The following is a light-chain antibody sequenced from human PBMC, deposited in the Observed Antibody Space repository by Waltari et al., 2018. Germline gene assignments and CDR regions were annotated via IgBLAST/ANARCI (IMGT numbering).Light chain of an antibody. CDR3: QQYDSYPPT. CDR2: DAS. Sequence: EIVLTQSPATLSLSPGERATLSCRASQSVSSYLAWYQQKPGQAPRLLIYDASNRATGIAGRFSGSGSGTDFTLTIDSLQPEDFASYYCQQYDSYPPTFGGGTKVEIK. J-gene: IGKJ4*01. V-gene: IGKV3-11*01. CDR1: QSVSSY.